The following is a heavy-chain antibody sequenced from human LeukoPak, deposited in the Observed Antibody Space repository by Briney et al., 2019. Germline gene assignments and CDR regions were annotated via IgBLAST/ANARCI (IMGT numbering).Heavy chain of an antibody. J-gene: IGHJ4*02. CDR1: GGSISSYY. Sequence: SETLSLTCTVSGGSISSYYWRWIRQPAGKGLEWIGRIYTSGSTNYNPSLKSRVTMSVDTSKNQFSLKLSSVTAADTAVYYCARDLMYSSGWYPHFDDWGQGTLVTVSS. V-gene: IGHV4-4*07. D-gene: IGHD6-19*01. CDR3: ARDLMYSSGWYPHFDD. CDR2: IYTSGST.